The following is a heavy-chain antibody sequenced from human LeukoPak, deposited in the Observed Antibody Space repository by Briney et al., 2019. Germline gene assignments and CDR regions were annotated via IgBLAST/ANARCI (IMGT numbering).Heavy chain of an antibody. CDR2: ISGSGGST. D-gene: IGHD6-19*01. CDR3: ARAVAGSSFDY. J-gene: IGHJ4*02. CDR1: GFTFDDYA. V-gene: IGHV3-23*01. Sequence: GGSLRLSCAASGFTFDDYAMHWVRQAPGKGLEWVSAISGSGGSTYYADSVKGRFTISRDNSKNTLYLQMNSLRAEDTAVYYCARAVAGSSFDYWGQGTLVTVSS.